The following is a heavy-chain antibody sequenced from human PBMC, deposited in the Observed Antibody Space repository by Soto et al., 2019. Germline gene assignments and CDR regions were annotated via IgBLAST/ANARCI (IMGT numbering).Heavy chain of an antibody. Sequence: GVPLRLSWGASEGKCSGSCGHWVRQDPGKGLVWVSRISGVGSSTCYACSVKGRFTTARDNSKNTLYLQMNSLRAEDTAVYYCARSYKSVKILILIGPADFWGQGTPVPVSS. D-gene: IGHD2-8*01. V-gene: IGHV3-74*01. J-gene: IGHJ4*02. CDR1: EGKCSGSC. CDR3: ARSYKSVKILILIGPADF. CDR2: ISGVGSST.